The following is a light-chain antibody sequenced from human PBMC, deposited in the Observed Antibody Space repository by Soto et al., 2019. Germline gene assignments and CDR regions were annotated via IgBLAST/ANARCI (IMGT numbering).Light chain of an antibody. Sequence: EIVLTQSPGTLSLSPGERATLSCRASKSVSSGYLAWYQQKPGQAPRLLIYAASSRATGIPDRFSGSESGTEFTLTISRLEPEDLAVYYCQQYGSAPRTCGQGTKLEIK. CDR1: KSVSSGY. CDR2: AAS. CDR3: QQYGSAPRT. V-gene: IGKV3-20*01. J-gene: IGKJ1*01.